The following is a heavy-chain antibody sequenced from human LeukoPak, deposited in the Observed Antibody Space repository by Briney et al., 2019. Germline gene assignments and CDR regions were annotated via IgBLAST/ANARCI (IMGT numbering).Heavy chain of an antibody. V-gene: IGHV4-59*01. J-gene: IGHJ4*02. D-gene: IGHD4-11*01. CDR2: IYYSGST. CDR1: GGSISSYY. Sequence: SETLSLTCTVSGGSISSYYWSWIRQPPGKGLEWIGYIYYSGSTNYNPSLKSRVTISVDTSKNQFSLELSSVTAADTAVYYCARSGSNSYYFDYWGQGTLVTVSS. CDR3: ARSGSNSYYFDY.